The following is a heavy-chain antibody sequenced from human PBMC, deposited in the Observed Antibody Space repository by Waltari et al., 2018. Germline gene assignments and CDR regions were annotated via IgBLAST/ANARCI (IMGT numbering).Heavy chain of an antibody. CDR3: AKDNWLSTRYFDY. CDR2: FSWNSGSI. V-gene: IGHV3-9*01. Sequence: EVQLVESGGGLVQPGRSLRLSCAASGFTFDDYAMPRVRPAPGKGLEWVSGFSWNSGSIGYADSVKGRFTISRDNAKNSLYLQMNSLRAEDTALYYCAKDNWLSTRYFDYWGQGTLVTVSS. CDR1: GFTFDDYA. D-gene: IGHD3-9*01. J-gene: IGHJ4*02.